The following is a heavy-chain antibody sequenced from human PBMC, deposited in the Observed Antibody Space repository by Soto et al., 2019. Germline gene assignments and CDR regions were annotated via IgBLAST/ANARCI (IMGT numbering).Heavy chain of an antibody. Sequence: ASVKVSCKASGYTFTSYDINWVRQATGQGLEWKGWMNPNSGNTGYAQKFQGRVTMTRNTSISTAYMELSSLRSEDTAVYYCARPTLRYFDWLPPHAFDIWGQGTMVTVSS. J-gene: IGHJ3*02. D-gene: IGHD3-9*01. CDR2: MNPNSGNT. CDR1: GYTFTSYD. V-gene: IGHV1-8*01. CDR3: ARPTLRYFDWLPPHAFDI.